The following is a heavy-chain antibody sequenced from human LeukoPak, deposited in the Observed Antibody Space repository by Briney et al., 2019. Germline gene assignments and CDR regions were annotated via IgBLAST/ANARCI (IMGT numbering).Heavy chain of an antibody. D-gene: IGHD6-19*01. J-gene: IGHJ4*02. CDR1: GGSFSGYY. CDR3: ARGYSVAGTSGGSAVDY. CDR2: INHSGST. V-gene: IGHV4-34*01. Sequence: PSETLSLTCAVYGGSFSGYYWSWIRQPPGKGLEWIGEINHSGSTNYNPSLKSRVTISVDTSKNQFSLKLSSVTAADTAVYYCARGYSVAGTSGGSAVDYWGQGTLVTVSS.